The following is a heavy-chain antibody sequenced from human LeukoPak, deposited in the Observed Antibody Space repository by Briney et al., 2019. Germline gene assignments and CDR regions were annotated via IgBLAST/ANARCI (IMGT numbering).Heavy chain of an antibody. V-gene: IGHV3-30*03. J-gene: IGHJ5*01. Sequence: QAGGSLRLSCAASGFTFSSYGMHWVRQAPGKGLEWVAVISYDGSNKYYADSVKGRFTISRDNSKNTLYLQMNSLRAEDTAVYYCARTDSSGWFDYWGQGTLVTVSS. CDR3: ARTDSSGWFDY. CDR1: GFTFSSYG. CDR2: ISYDGSNK. D-gene: IGHD6-19*01.